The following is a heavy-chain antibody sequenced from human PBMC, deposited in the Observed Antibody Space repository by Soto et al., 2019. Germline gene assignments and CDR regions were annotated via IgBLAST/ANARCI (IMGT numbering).Heavy chain of an antibody. J-gene: IGHJ4*02. Sequence: GGSLRLSCAASGFTFSTYWMAWVRQAPGKGLEWVANIKQDGSERYYVDSVKGRFTISRDNDKSSLYLQMNSLRAEDTEGYYCARDSGTSDYWGQGTLVTVSS. CDR1: GFTFSTYW. D-gene: IGHD1-1*01. V-gene: IGHV3-7*01. CDR3: ARDSGTSDY. CDR2: IKQDGSER.